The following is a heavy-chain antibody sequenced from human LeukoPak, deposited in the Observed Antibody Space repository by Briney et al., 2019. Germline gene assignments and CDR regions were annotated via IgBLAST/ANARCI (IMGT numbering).Heavy chain of an antibody. CDR2: IYYSGST. V-gene: IGHV4-31*01. J-gene: IGHJ5*02. D-gene: IGHD6-13*01. CDR3: ARGGVSSSSWYDWFDP. Sequence: SETLSLTCTVSGGSISSGGYYWSWIRQHPGKGLEWIGYIYYSGSTYYNPSLKTPVTISVDTSKNQSSLKLSSVTAADTAVYYSARGGVSSSSWYDWFDPWGQGTLVTVSS. CDR1: GGSISSGGYY.